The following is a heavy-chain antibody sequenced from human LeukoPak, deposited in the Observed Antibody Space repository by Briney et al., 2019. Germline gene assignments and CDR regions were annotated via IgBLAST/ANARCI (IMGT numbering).Heavy chain of an antibody. CDR3: AKDSEYSSSWYYFDY. D-gene: IGHD6-13*01. J-gene: IGHJ4*02. CDR1: GFTFSSYG. Sequence: GGSLRLSCAASGFTFSSYGMHWVRQAPGKGLEWGAVISYDGSNKYYADSVKGRFTISRDNSKNTLYLQMNSLRAEDTAVYYCAKDSEYSSSWYYFDYWGQGTLVTVSS. CDR2: ISYDGSNK. V-gene: IGHV3-30*18.